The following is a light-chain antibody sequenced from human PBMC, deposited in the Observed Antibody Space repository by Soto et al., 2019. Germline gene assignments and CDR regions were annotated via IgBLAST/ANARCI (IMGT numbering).Light chain of an antibody. Sequence: EILLTHSPGTLSLSPGERATLSCRASQSVNNNYLAWYQQKPGQAPRLLMYGASNRATGIPDRFSGSGSGTDFTLTIRSLEPEDFAVYHCQQYDNSPLTFGGGTKVDIK. CDR1: QSVNNNY. CDR2: GAS. V-gene: IGKV3-20*01. J-gene: IGKJ4*01. CDR3: QQYDNSPLT.